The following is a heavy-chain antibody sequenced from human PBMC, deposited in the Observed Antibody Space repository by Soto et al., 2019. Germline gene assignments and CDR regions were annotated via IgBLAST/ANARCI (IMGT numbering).Heavy chain of an antibody. D-gene: IGHD2-15*01. Sequence: QVQLVESGGGVVQPGRSLRLSCAASGFTFSSYGMHWVRQAPGKGLEWVAVIWYDGSNKYYADSVKGRFTISRDNSKNTLYLQMNSLRAEDTAVYYCASSLYCSGGSCPTHRAEYFQHWGQGTLVTVSS. CDR3: ASSLYCSGGSCPTHRAEYFQH. V-gene: IGHV3-33*01. J-gene: IGHJ1*01. CDR2: IWYDGSNK. CDR1: GFTFSSYG.